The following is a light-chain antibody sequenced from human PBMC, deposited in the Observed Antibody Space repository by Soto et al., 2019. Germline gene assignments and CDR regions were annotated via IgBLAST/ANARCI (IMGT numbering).Light chain of an antibody. CDR3: QHYNSYSEA. V-gene: IGKV3-15*01. Sequence: EIAMTQSQATLSVSPGEGAPLSCLASQGIGDTLACYQQKPGQTPRLLIVGASARATGIPARFSGSGSGTDFTLTISSLQSEDFATYYCQHYNSYSEAFGQGTKVDIK. J-gene: IGKJ1*01. CDR2: GAS. CDR1: QGIGDT.